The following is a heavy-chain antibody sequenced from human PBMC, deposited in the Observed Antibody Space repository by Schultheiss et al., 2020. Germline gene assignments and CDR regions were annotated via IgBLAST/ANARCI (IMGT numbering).Heavy chain of an antibody. D-gene: IGHD3-3*01. V-gene: IGHV3-7*01. Sequence: GGSLRLSCAASRFTFSSYWLSWVRQAPGKGLEWVANIKQHGSEKYYVDSVKGRFTISRDNAKNSLYLQMNSLRAEDTAVYYCARATRSMAPFDPWGQGTLVTVSS. J-gene: IGHJ5*02. CDR2: IKQHGSEK. CDR3: ARATRSMAPFDP. CDR1: RFTFSSYW.